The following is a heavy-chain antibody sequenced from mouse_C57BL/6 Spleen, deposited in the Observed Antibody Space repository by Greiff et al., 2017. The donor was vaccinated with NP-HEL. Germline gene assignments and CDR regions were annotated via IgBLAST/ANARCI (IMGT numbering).Heavy chain of an antibody. CDR1: GFTFSSYG. CDR2: ISSGGSYT. J-gene: IGHJ4*01. V-gene: IGHV5-4*03. CDR3: ARNYGSSLYAMDY. D-gene: IGHD1-1*01. Sequence: EVKLMESGGDLVKPGGSLKLSCAASGFTFSSYGMSWVRQTPDKRLEWVATISSGGSYTYYPDNVKGRYTISRDNAKNNLYLQMSHLKSEDTAMYYCARNYGSSLYAMDYWGQGTSVTVSS.